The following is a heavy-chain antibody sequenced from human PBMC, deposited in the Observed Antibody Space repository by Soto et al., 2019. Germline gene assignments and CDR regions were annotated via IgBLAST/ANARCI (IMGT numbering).Heavy chain of an antibody. CDR3: AKELSSMVRGSDGMDV. CDR2: ISYDGSNK. CDR1: GFTFSSYG. J-gene: IGHJ6*02. V-gene: IGHV3-30*18. D-gene: IGHD3-10*01. Sequence: QVQLVESGGGVVQPGRSLRLSCAASGFTFSSYGMHWVRQAPGKGLEWVAVISYDGSNKYYADSVKGRFTISRDNSKNTLYLQMNRLRAEDTAVYYCAKELSSMVRGSDGMDVWGQGTTVTVSS.